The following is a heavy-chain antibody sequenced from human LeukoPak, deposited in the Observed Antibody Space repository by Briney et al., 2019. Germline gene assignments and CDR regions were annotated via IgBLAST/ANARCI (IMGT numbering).Heavy chain of an antibody. CDR1: GFSFTNYW. J-gene: IGHJ4*02. D-gene: IGHD2-15*01. CDR3: VSQEVVPH. Sequence: QPGGSLRLSCAASGFSFTNYWMSWVRQAPGKGLEWVANVKEDGTTKQYVHSVKGRFTISRDNAKNSLYLQMDSLRAEDTAVYYCVSQEVVPHWGQGTLVSVSS. V-gene: IGHV3-7*01. CDR2: VKEDGTTK.